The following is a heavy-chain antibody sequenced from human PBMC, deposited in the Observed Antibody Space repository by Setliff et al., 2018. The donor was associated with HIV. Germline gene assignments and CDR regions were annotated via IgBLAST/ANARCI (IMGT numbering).Heavy chain of an antibody. CDR3: ARQDHSSVNTGSLYAFDV. V-gene: IGHV1-2*06. J-gene: IGHJ3*01. CDR1: GGTFSTYA. D-gene: IGHD2-8*02. CDR2: IEPSSGGT. Sequence: ASVKVSCKASGGTFSTYALSWVRQAPGQGLEWMGRIEPSSGGTNYIQKFQGRVTITRDTSIYTVYMELTGLTSGDTAVYYCARQDHSSVNTGSLYAFDVWGQGTMVTVSS.